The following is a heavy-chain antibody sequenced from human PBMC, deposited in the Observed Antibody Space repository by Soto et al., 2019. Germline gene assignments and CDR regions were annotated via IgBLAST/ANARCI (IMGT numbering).Heavy chain of an antibody. CDR2: IYYSGST. CDR1: GGSVSSGSCY. CDR3: ARDRSDYEVRYFEY. J-gene: IGHJ4*02. Sequence: SETLSLTCTVSGGSVSSGSCYWSFLRQRPGKGLEWIGYIYYSGSTNYNPSLKSRVTISVDTSKNQFSLKLSSVTAADTAVYYCARDRSDYEVRYFEYWGQGTLVTVSS. V-gene: IGHV4-61*01. D-gene: IGHD5-12*01.